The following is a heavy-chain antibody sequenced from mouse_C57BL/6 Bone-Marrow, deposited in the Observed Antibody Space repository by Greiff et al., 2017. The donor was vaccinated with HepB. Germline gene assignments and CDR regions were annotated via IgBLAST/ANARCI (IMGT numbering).Heavy chain of an antibody. CDR2: IWGVGST. J-gene: IGHJ3*01. CDR3: ASRRGLPWFAY. Sequence: VQRVESGPGLVAPSQSLSITCTVSGFSLTSYGVDWVRQSPGKGLEWLGVIWGVGSTNYNSALKSRLSISKDNSKSQVFLKMNSLQTDDTAMYYCASRRGLPWFAYWGQGTLVTVSA. V-gene: IGHV2-6*01. CDR1: GFSLTSYG.